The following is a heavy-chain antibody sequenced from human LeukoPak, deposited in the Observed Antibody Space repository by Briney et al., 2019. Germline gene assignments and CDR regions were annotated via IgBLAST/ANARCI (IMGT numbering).Heavy chain of an antibody. CDR3: ARQDYDSSGYYSYGMDV. CDR1: GYSISSGYY. Sequence: SETLSLTCTVSGYSISSGYYWGWIRQPPGKGLEWIGSIYHSGSTYYNPSLKSRVTISVDTSKNQFSLKLSSVTAADTAVYYCARQDYDSSGYYSYGMDVWGQGTTVTVSS. V-gene: IGHV4-38-2*02. CDR2: IYHSGST. D-gene: IGHD3-22*01. J-gene: IGHJ6*02.